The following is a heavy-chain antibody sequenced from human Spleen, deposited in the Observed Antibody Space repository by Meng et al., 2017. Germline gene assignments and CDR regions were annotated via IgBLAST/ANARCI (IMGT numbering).Heavy chain of an antibody. CDR1: GFTFSSYA. CDR3: TSTISAVGNF. D-gene: IGHD6-13*01. J-gene: IGHJ4*02. CDR2: ISGSGGST. Sequence: GESLKISCAASGFTFSSYAMSWVRQAPGKGLEWVSAISGSGGSTYYADSVKGRFTISRDNSKNTTYLQMNSLKTEDTAVYYCTSTISAVGNFWGQGTLVTVSS. V-gene: IGHV3-23*01.